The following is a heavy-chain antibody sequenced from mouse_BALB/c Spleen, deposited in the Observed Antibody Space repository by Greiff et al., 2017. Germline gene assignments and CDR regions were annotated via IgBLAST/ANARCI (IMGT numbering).Heavy chain of an antibody. CDR3: ARKTMITNWAMDY. CDR2: INPSNGRT. CDR1: GYTFTSYW. Sequence: VQLKQPGAELVKPGASVKLSCKASGYTFTSYWMHWVKQRPGQGLEWIGEINPSNGRTNYNEKFKSKATLTVDKSSSTAYMQLSSLTSEDSAVYYCARKTMITNWAMDYWGQGTSVTVSS. D-gene: IGHD2-4*01. V-gene: IGHV1S81*02. J-gene: IGHJ4*01.